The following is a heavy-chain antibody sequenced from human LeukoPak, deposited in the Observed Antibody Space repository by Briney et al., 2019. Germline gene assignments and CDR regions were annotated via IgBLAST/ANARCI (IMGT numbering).Heavy chain of an antibody. J-gene: IGHJ4*02. CDR2: IIPIFGTA. V-gene: IGHV1-69*05. D-gene: IGHD1-26*01. CDR3: ARGVVGATLVAFDY. CDR1: GGTFSSYA. Sequence: SVKVSCKASGGTFSSYAISWVRQAPGQGLEWMGGIIPIFGTANYAQKFQGRVTITTDESTSTAYMELSSPRSEDTAVYYCARGVVGATLVAFDYWGQGTLVTVSS.